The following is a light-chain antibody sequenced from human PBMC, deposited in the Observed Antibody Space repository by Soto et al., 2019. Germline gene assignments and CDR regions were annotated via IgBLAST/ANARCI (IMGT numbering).Light chain of an antibody. CDR1: SSNIGAGYD. CDR2: GNS. Sequence: QSVLTQPPSVSGAPGQRVTISCTGSSSNIGAGYDVHWYQQLPGTAPKLLIYGNSNRPSGVPDRFSGSKSGTSASLAITGLQAEDEADYYCQSSDSRLSALFGGGTKLTVL. V-gene: IGLV1-40*01. CDR3: QSSDSRLSAL. J-gene: IGLJ3*02.